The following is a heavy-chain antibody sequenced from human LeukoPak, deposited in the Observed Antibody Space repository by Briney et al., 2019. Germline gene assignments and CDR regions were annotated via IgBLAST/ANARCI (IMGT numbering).Heavy chain of an antibody. Sequence: GGSLRLSCATSGFTFSKYCMSWVRQAPGKGLEWVANIKQDGIEKYYVDSVKGRFTISRANAKNSLYLQMNSLRAEDTAVYYCARDWGNWINAFDIWGQGTVVTVSS. V-gene: IGHV3-7*05. CDR3: ARDWGNWINAFDI. CDR2: IKQDGIEK. D-gene: IGHD1-20*01. J-gene: IGHJ3*02. CDR1: GFTFSKYC.